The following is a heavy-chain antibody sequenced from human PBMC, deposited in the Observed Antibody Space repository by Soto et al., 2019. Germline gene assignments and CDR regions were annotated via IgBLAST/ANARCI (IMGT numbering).Heavy chain of an antibody. CDR2: ISGSGVST. CDR1: GFTFSSYA. V-gene: IGHV3-23*01. Sequence: PGGSLRLSCAASGFTFSSYAMSWVRQAPGKGLEWVSAISGSGVSTYYADSVKGRFTISRDNSKNTLYLQMTSLRAEDTAVYYYAKAGFTPIFGVAPSYNMDVGGKGTTVTVSS. D-gene: IGHD3-3*01. CDR3: AKAGFTPIFGVAPSYNMDV. J-gene: IGHJ6*03.